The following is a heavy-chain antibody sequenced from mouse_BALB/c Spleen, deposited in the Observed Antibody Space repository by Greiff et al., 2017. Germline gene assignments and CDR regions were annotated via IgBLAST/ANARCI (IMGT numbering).Heavy chain of an antibody. V-gene: IGHV1S137*01. CDR2: ISTYYGDA. D-gene: IGHD1-3*01. Sequence: QVHVKQSGAELVRPGVSVKISCKGSGYTFTDYAMHWVKQSHAKSLEWIGVISTYYGDASYNQKFKGKATMTVDKSSSTAYMELARLTSEDSAIYYCAREDNLYAMDYWGQGTSVTVSS. J-gene: IGHJ4*01. CDR1: GYTFTDYA. CDR3: AREDNLYAMDY.